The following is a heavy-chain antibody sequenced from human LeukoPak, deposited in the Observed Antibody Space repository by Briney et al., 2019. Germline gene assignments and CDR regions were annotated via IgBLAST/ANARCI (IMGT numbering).Heavy chain of an antibody. CDR2: MNPNSGNT. CDR1: GYTFTSYD. V-gene: IGHV1-8*01. Sequence: ASVKVSCKASGYTFTSYDINWVRQATGQGLEWMGWMNPNSGNTGYAQKFQGRVTMTRDTSISTAYMELSRLRSDDTAVYYCARGEDIVVVPAAPGGPWGQGTLVTVSS. J-gene: IGHJ5*02. CDR3: ARGEDIVVVPAAPGGP. D-gene: IGHD2-2*01.